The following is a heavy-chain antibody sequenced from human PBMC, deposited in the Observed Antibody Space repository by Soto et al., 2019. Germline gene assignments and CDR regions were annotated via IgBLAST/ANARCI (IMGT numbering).Heavy chain of an antibody. CDR1: GYTFTNYG. D-gene: IGHD3-16*02. CDR2: ISTNSGHT. J-gene: IGHJ5*02. V-gene: IGHV1-18*04. Sequence: QVQLVQSGAEVKKPGASVKVSCKASGYTFTNYGISWVRQDPGQGLEWLGWISTNSGHTDYAQKFRGRVTMTTDTSPTTAYMELRSLRSDDTAVYYCAREEYRHLDHWGQGTLVTVSS. CDR3: AREEYRHLDH.